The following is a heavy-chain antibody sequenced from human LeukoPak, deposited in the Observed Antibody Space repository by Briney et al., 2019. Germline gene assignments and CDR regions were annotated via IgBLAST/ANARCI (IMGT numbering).Heavy chain of an antibody. J-gene: IGHJ4*02. CDR1: GFTFSSYS. CDR3: ARDATYYDYVWGSYRPGIFDY. V-gene: IGHV3-21*01. D-gene: IGHD3-16*02. Sequence: GGSLRLSCAASGFTFSSYSMNWVRQAPGKGLEWVSSISSSSSYIYYADSVKGRFTISRDNAKNSLYLQVNSLRAEDTAVYYCARDATYYDYVWGSYRPGIFDYWGQGTLVTVSS. CDR2: ISSSSSYI.